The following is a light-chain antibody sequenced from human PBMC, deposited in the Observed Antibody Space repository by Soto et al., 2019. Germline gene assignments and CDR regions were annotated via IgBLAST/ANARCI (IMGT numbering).Light chain of an antibody. CDR2: EVS. V-gene: IGLV2-14*01. Sequence: QSALTQTASVSGSPGQSITISCTGTSSDVGGYNYVSWYQQHPGKAPKLMINEVSNRPSGVSNRFSGSKSGNTASLTISGLQAEDEADYYCNSYTSSGTLVFGGGTQLTVL. J-gene: IGLJ3*02. CDR3: NSYTSSGTLV. CDR1: SSDVGGYNY.